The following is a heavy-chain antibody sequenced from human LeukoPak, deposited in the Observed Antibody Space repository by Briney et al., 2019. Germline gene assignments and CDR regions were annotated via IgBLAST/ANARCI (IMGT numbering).Heavy chain of an antibody. D-gene: IGHD2-2*01. J-gene: IGHJ2*01. V-gene: IGHV3-30-3*01. CDR1: GFTFSNYN. CDR3: ARDMGYCSSTSCSRGSFDL. Sequence: GGSLRLSCAASGFTFSNYNMNWVRQAPGKGLEWVAVISYDGSNKYYADSVKGRFTISRDNSKNTLYLQMNSLRAEDTAVYYCARDMGYCSSTSCSRGSFDLWGRGTLVTVSS. CDR2: ISYDGSNK.